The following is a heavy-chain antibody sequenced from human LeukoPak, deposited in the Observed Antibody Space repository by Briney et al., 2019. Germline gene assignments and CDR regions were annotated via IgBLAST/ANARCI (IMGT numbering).Heavy chain of an antibody. V-gene: IGHV4-30-4*01. CDR3: ARPYYYDSRIDP. CDR2: MYYSGST. D-gene: IGHD3-22*01. J-gene: IGHJ5*02. CDR1: GGSISSGDYY. Sequence: TSQTLSLTCTVSGGSISSGDYYWSWIRQPPGKGLEWIAYMYYSGSTYYNPSLKSRVTMSADTSKNQLSLKLSSVTAVDTAVYYCARPYYYDSRIDPWGQGILVTVSP.